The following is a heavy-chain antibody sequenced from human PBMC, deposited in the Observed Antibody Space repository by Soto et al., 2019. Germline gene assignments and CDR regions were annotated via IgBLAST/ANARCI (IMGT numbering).Heavy chain of an antibody. CDR1: GGSISSYY. J-gene: IGHJ4*02. V-gene: IGHV4-59*01. D-gene: IGHD1-26*01. CDR3: AGSSGSYYYFDY. CDR2: IYYSGST. Sequence: SETLSLTCTVSGGSISSYYWSWIRQPPGKGLEWIGYIYYSGSTNYNPSLKSRVTISADTSKNQFSLKLSSVTAADTAVYYCAGSSGSYYYFDYWGPGTLVTVSS.